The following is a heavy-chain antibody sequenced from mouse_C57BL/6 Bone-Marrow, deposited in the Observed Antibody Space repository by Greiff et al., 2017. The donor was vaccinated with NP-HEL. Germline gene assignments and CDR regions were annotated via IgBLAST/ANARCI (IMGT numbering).Heavy chain of an antibody. D-gene: IGHD2-1*01. Sequence: DVKLQESGGGLVQPGGSLSLSCAASGFTFTDYYMSWVRQPPGKALEWLGFIRNKANGYTTEYSASVKGRFTISRDNSQSILYLQMNALRAEDRATYYCASHYGNYFDYWGQGTTLTVSS. CDR3: ASHYGNYFDY. CDR1: GFTFTDYY. V-gene: IGHV7-3*01. J-gene: IGHJ2*01. CDR2: IRNKANGYTT.